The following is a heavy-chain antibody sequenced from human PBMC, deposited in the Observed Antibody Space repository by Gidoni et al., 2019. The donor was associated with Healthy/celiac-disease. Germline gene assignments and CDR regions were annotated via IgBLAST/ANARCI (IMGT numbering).Heavy chain of an antibody. J-gene: IGHJ6*03. CDR2: ISGYNGNT. D-gene: IGHD2-15*01. CDR3: ARDRIFRDYYYYYYMDV. CDR1: GYTFTSYG. V-gene: IGHV1-18*01. Sequence: QVQLVQSGAEVKKPGASVKVSCKASGYTFTSYGISWVRQAPGQGLEWMGWISGYNGNTNYAQKLQGRVTMTTDTSTSTAYMELRSLRSDDTAVYYCARDRIFRDYYYYYYMDVWGKGTTVTVSS.